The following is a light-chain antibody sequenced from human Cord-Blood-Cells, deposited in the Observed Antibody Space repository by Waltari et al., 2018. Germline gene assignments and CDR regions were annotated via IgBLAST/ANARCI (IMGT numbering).Light chain of an antibody. CDR2: EVS. J-gene: IGLJ2*01. CDR1: SSDVGGYNY. CDR3: SSYTSSSTLV. V-gene: IGLV2-14*01. Sequence: QSALTQPASVSGSPAQSTTISCTGTSSDVGGYNYVPWYQQHPGKAPKLMIYEVSNRPSGVSNRFSGSKSGNTASLTISGLQAEDEADYYCSSYTSSSTLVFGGGTKLTVL.